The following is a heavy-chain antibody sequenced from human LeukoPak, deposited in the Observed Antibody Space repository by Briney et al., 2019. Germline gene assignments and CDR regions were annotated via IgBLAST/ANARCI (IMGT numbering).Heavy chain of an antibody. J-gene: IGHJ3*02. Sequence: ASVKVSCKASGYTFTSYYMHWVRQAPGQGLEWMGIINPSGGSTGYAQKFQGRVTMTRDTSTSTVYMELSSLRSEDTAVYYCASKSLIGVTARAFGAFDIWGQGTMVTVSS. V-gene: IGHV1-46*01. D-gene: IGHD2-21*02. CDR2: INPSGGST. CDR3: ASKSLIGVTARAFGAFDI. CDR1: GYTFTSYY.